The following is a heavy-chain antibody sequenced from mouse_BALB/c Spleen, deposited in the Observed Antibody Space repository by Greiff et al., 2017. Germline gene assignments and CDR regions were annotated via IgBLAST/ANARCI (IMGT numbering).Heavy chain of an antibody. V-gene: IGHV5-12-2*01. D-gene: IGHD1-1*01. J-gene: IGHJ4*01. CDR1: GFTFSSYT. CDR2: ISNGGGST. Sequence: EVKLVESGGGLVQPGGSLKLSCAASGFTFSSYTMSWVRQTPEKRLEWVAYISNGGGSTYYPDTVKGRFTISRDNAKNTLYLQMSSLKSEDTAMYYCARPSYYDGYAMDDWGQGTSVTVSS. CDR3: ARPSYYDGYAMDD.